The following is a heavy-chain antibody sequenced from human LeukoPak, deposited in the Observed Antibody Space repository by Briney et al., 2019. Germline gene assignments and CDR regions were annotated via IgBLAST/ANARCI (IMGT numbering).Heavy chain of an antibody. CDR3: ARAVSGRFDY. CDR1: GGSMSPYH. Sequence: KPSETLSLTCTVSGGSMSPYHWGWIRQPPGKGLEWTGYIYYSGSTNYNPSLNSRVTISVDTSKNQFSLRLSSVTAADTAIYYCARAVSGRFDYWGQGTLVTASS. CDR2: IYYSGST. J-gene: IGHJ4*02. V-gene: IGHV4-59*08. D-gene: IGHD6-19*01.